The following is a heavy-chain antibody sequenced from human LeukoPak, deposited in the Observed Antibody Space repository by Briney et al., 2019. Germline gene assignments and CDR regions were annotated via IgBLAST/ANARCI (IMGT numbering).Heavy chain of an antibody. Sequence: SETLSLTCTVSGGSISSPSYYWGWIRQPPGKGLEWIGSIYFTGNTYYNPSLMSRVTISIDTSKNHFSLKLSSVTAADTAVYYCARDKYSGYDPCFDYWGQGTVVTVSS. D-gene: IGHD5-12*01. CDR3: ARDKYSGYDPCFDY. J-gene: IGHJ4*02. V-gene: IGHV4-39*07. CDR1: GGSISSPSYY. CDR2: IYFTGNT.